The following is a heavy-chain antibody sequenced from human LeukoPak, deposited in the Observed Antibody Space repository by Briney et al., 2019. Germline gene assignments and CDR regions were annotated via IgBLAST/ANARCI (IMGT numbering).Heavy chain of an antibody. CDR3: AKEARDLSLDY. V-gene: IGHV3-43*02. D-gene: IGHD3-10*01. CDR1: GFSFDDYA. CDR2: INGNNVGT. J-gene: IGHJ4*02. Sequence: GGSLRLSCAASGFSFDDYAMHWVRQTPGKGLEWVSLINGNNVGTSYADSVKGRFTISRGNSKNSLYLQMNSLRTEDTALYYCAKEARDLSLDYWGQGTLVTVSS.